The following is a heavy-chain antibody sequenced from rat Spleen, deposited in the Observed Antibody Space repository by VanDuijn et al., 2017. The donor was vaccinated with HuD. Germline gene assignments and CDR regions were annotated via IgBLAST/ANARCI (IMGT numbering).Heavy chain of an antibody. CDR1: GLTYSNYV. CDR3: ARLGGLRNWFAY. V-gene: IGHV5S23*01. D-gene: IGHD4-3*01. Sequence: EVQLVESGGDLVQPGRSLKLSCAASGLTYSNYVMAWVRQAPTKGLEWVASITTGGDDTYYRDSVKGRFTLSRDNAKSTLYLQMDSLRSEDTATYFCARLGGLRNWFAYWGQGTLVTVSS. CDR2: ITTGGDDT. J-gene: IGHJ3*01.